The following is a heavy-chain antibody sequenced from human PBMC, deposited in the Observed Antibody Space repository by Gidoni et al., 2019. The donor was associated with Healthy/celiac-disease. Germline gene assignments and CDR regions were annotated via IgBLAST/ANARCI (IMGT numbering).Heavy chain of an antibody. CDR2: TYYSGST. CDR3: ARSYGDPSRGGMDV. CDR1: GGSISSSSYY. J-gene: IGHJ6*02. D-gene: IGHD4-17*01. V-gene: IGHV4-39*01. Sequence: QLQLQESGSGLVKPSETLSLTCTVSGGSISSSSYYWGWIRQPPGKGLEWIGSTYYSGSTYYNPSLKSRVTISVDTSKNQFSLKLSSVTAADTAVYYCARSYGDPSRGGMDVWGQGTTVTVSS.